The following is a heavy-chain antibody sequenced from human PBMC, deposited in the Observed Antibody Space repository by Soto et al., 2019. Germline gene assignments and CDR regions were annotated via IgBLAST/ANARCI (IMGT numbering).Heavy chain of an antibody. V-gene: IGHV4-59*01. CDR1: GGSMIAYY. CDR2: TYYIVST. D-gene: IGHD6-13*01. J-gene: IGHJ4*02. Sequence: SETLSLTCTVSGGSMIAYYWNWMRQPPCKGLQWIGYTYYIVSTTYNPSLKSRVTISVDSSKNQFSLKLDSVTPADTAVYYCARVRGTAGKRYFDYWGPGTLVTSP. CDR3: ARVRGTAGKRYFDY.